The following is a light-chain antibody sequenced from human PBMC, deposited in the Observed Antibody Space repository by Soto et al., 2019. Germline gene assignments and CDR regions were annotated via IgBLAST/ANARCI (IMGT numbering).Light chain of an antibody. CDR3: CSYAGTYTYYV. V-gene: IGLV2-11*01. Sequence: QSALTQPRSVSGSPGQSVTISCTGTSSDVGGYNYVSWYLQHPGKAPKLMIYDVSERPSGVPDRFSGSKSGNTASLTISGLQAEDEADYYCCSYAGTYTYYVFGAGTKVTVL. CDR2: DVS. CDR1: SSDVGGYNY. J-gene: IGLJ1*01.